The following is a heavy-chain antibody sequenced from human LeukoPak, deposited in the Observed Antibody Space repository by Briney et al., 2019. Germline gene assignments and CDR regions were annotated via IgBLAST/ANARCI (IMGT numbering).Heavy chain of an antibody. D-gene: IGHD1-26*01. CDR3: ARGGSYYSHDS. CDR2: INSDGSSS. Sequence: GGSLRLSCAASGFTFSGYWMHWVRHAPGKGLVWVSRINSDGSSSTYADSVKGRFTISRDNAKNALYLQMNSLRAEDTAVYYCARGGSYYSHDSWGQGTLVTVSS. V-gene: IGHV3-74*01. CDR1: GFTFSGYW. J-gene: IGHJ4*02.